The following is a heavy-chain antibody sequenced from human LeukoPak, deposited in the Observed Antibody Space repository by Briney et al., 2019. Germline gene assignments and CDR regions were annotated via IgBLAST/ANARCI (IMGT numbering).Heavy chain of an antibody. J-gene: IGHJ6*02. CDR1: GVTLSSYA. CDR2: ISYDGSKK. CDR3: ARDDYHYGMDV. V-gene: IGHV3-30-3*01. Sequence: GRCLRHSCAASGVTLSSYAKCRVRQSPDKGLEWVAVISYDGSKKYYADSVKGRFTISRDNSKNTLYLQMNSLRAEDTAVHYCARDDYHYGMDVWGQGTTVTVSS.